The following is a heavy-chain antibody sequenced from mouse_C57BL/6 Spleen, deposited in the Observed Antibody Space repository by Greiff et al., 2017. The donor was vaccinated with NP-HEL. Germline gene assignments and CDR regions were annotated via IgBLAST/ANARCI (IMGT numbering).Heavy chain of an antibody. D-gene: IGHD1-1*01. CDR2: IYPGDGDT. V-gene: IGHV1-82*01. Sequence: QVQLQQSGPELVKPGASVKISCKASGYAFSSSWMNWVKQRPGKGLEWIGRIYPGDGDTNYNGKFKGKATLTADKSSSTAYMQLSSLTSEDSAVYFCARRIGSSYECDYWGQGTTLTVSS. J-gene: IGHJ2*01. CDR1: GYAFSSSW. CDR3: ARRIGSSYECDY.